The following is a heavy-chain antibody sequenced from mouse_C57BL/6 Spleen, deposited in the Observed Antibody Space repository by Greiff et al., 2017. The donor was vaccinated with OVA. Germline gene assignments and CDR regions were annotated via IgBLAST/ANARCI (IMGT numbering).Heavy chain of an antibody. CDR1: GYAFSSYW. D-gene: IGHD1-1*01. CDR3: ARQRSSSHFDY. Sequence: VQLQQSGAELVKPGASVKISCKASGYAFSSYWMNWVKQRPGKGLEWIGQIYPGDGDTNYNGKFKGKATLTADKSSSTAYMQLSSLTSEDSAVYFCARQRSSSHFDYWGQGTTLTVSS. J-gene: IGHJ2*01. V-gene: IGHV1-80*01. CDR2: IYPGDGDT.